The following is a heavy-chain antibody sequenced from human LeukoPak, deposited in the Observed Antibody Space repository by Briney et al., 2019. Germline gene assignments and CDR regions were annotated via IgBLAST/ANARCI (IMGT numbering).Heavy chain of an antibody. V-gene: IGHV4-38-2*01. Sequence: SETLSLTCDVSGYSISSDYYWGWIRQPPGKGLEWIGSIYHSGSTYYNPSLKSRVTISVDTSKNQFSLKLRSVTAADTAVYYCAEVERRNYWGQGTLVTVSS. J-gene: IGHJ4*02. D-gene: IGHD1-1*01. CDR1: GYSISSDYY. CDR2: IYHSGST. CDR3: AEVERRNY.